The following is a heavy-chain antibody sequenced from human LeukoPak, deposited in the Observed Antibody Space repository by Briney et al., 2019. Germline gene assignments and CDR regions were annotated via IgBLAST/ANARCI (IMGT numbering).Heavy chain of an antibody. D-gene: IGHD3-22*01. Sequence: SETLSLTCTVSGGSISSYYWTWIRQPPGKGLEWIGYIYYSGTTNYNPSLKSRVTISLDTSKNQFSLRLSSVTAADTAVYYCARASYSYDINGWVPFDYWGQGTLVTVSS. CDR1: GGSISSYY. CDR3: ARASYSYDINGWVPFDY. CDR2: IYYSGTT. V-gene: IGHV4-59*08. J-gene: IGHJ4*02.